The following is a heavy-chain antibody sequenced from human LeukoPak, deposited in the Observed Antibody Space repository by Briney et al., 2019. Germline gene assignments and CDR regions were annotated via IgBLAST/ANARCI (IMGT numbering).Heavy chain of an antibody. J-gene: IGHJ3*02. CDR2: IKLDGTEK. CDR3: ARDRSDILTGYNDAFDI. V-gene: IGHV3-7*01. CDR1: GFTFSTYW. Sequence: GGSLRLSCAVSGFTFSTYWMSWVRRAPGKGLEWVATIKLDGTEKYYVDSVKGRFTISRDNAKNSLYLQMNSLRAEDTAVYYCARDRSDILTGYNDAFDIWGQGTMVTVSS. D-gene: IGHD3-9*01.